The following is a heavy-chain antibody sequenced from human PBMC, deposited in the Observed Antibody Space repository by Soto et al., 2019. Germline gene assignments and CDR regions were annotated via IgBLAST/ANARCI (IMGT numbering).Heavy chain of an antibody. CDR1: GFTFSSYG. CDR3: AKSASRAHYYGMDG. V-gene: IGHV3-23*01. CDR2: VSAGVADT. J-gene: IGHJ6*01. D-gene: IGHD2-2*01. Sequence: GLSMRLSCSASGFTFSSYGMNWVRPAPGEVLVWVRVVSAGVADTSYAYYVKGRVTTSRANSKDRMYLQMNSLRAEDTAAYYCAKSASRAHYYGMDGWGKGTRVAVAS.